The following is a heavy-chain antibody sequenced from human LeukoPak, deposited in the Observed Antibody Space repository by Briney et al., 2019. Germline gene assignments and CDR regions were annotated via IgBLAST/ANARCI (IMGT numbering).Heavy chain of an antibody. V-gene: IGHV3-11*04. CDR1: GFTFSDYY. CDR3: ARAEDYYDSSGYKPNYYYGMDV. CDR2: ISSSGSTI. J-gene: IGHJ6*02. D-gene: IGHD3-22*01. Sequence: PGGSLRLSCAASGFTFSDYYMSWIRQAPGKGLEWVSYISSSGSTIYYADSVKGRFTISRDNAKNSLYLQMNSLRAEDTAVYYCARAEDYYDSSGYKPNYYYGMDVWGQGTTVTVSS.